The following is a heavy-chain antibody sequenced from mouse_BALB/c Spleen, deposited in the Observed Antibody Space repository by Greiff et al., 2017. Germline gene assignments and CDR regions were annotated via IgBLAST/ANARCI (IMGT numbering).Heavy chain of an antibody. V-gene: IGHV1S34*01. Sequence: LVKTGASVKISCKASGYSFTGYYMHWVKQSPGKSLEWIGYISCYNGATSYNQKFKGKATFTVDTSSSTAYMQFNSLTSEDSAVYYCARYRYDDYYAMDYWGQGTSVTVSS. J-gene: IGHJ4*01. D-gene: IGHD2-14*01. CDR1: GYSFTGYY. CDR3: ARYRYDDYYAMDY. CDR2: ISCYNGAT.